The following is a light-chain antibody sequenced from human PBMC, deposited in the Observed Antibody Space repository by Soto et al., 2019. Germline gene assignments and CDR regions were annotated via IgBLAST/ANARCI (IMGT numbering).Light chain of an antibody. CDR1: QNINRY. Sequence: IVLTQSPATLSLSPVERATLSCRASQNINRYLAWYHQKPGQPPRLVSYDASTRATGIPARFSGSGAGTDFTLTISSLEPEDFAVYYCQQYGTSPLTFGGGTKVDIK. J-gene: IGKJ4*01. V-gene: IGKV3-11*01. CDR2: DAS. CDR3: QQYGTSPLT.